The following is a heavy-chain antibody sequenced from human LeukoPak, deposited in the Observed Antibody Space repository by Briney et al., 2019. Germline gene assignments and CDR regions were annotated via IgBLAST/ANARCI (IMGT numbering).Heavy chain of an antibody. Sequence: GASVKVSCKASGGTFSSYAISWVRQAPGQGLERMGGIIPIFGTANYAQKFQGRVTITADESTSTAYMELSSLRSEDTAVYYCARDVRCGGDCYSDAFDIWGQGTMVTVSS. CDR2: IIPIFGTA. V-gene: IGHV1-69*13. D-gene: IGHD2-21*01. J-gene: IGHJ3*02. CDR1: GGTFSSYA. CDR3: ARDVRCGGDCYSDAFDI.